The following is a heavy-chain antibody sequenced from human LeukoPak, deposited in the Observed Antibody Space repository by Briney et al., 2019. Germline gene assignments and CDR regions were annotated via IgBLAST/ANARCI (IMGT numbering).Heavy chain of an antibody. D-gene: IGHD3-3*01. CDR1: GFTFSSYS. CDR3: ARDGTEYYDFSWFDP. J-gene: IGHJ5*02. CDR2: ISSSSSTI. V-gene: IGHV3-48*04. Sequence: GGSLRLSCAASGFTFSSYSMNWVRQAPGKGLEWVSYISSSSSTIYYADSVKGRFTISRDNAKNSLYPQMNSLRAEDTAVYYCARDGTEYYDFSWFDPWGQGTLVTVSS.